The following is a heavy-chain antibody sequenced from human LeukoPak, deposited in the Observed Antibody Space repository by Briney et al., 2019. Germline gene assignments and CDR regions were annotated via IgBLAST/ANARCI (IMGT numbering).Heavy chain of an antibody. V-gene: IGHV4-59*01. Sequence: SETLSLTCTVSGGSISSYYWSWIRQPPGKGLEWIGYIYYSGSTNYNPSLKSRVTISVDTSKNQFSLKLSSVTAADTAVYYCARGGGSYDYWGQGTLVTVSS. D-gene: IGHD1-26*01. CDR3: ARGGGSYDY. CDR2: IYYSGST. J-gene: IGHJ4*02. CDR1: GGSISSYY.